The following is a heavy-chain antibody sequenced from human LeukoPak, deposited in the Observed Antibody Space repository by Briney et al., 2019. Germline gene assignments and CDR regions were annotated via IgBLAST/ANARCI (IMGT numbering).Heavy chain of an antibody. V-gene: IGHV3-23*01. CDR2: ISGNGDNT. D-gene: IGHD3-10*01. Sequence: GGSLRLSCAASGFTFRAYAMSWVRQGPGKGLEWVSGISGNGDNTDYADSVKGRFTISRDNSKNTLFLQMNSLRAEDTAVYYCAKDREELWFGELLLLDSWGQGSLVTVSS. J-gene: IGHJ4*02. CDR1: GFTFRAYA. CDR3: AKDREELWFGELLLLDS.